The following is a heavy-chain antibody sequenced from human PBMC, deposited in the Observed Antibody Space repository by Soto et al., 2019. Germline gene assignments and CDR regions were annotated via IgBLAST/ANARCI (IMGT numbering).Heavy chain of an antibody. D-gene: IGHD3-16*01. V-gene: IGHV1-18*01. CDR3: ARGITFGGVLNGMDV. CDR2: INTSNGKT. CDR1: GYTFTRDG. J-gene: IGHJ6*02. Sequence: QVQLVQSGAEVKKPGASVKVSCTASGYTFTRDGITWVRQAPGQGLEWMGWINTSNGKTYYAQKLQGRVTMNTDTSTSTVYMELRSLRSDDTAVYYCARGITFGGVLNGMDVWGQGTTVTVSS.